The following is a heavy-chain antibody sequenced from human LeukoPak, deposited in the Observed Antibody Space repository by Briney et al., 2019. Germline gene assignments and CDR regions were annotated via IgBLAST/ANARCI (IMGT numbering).Heavy chain of an antibody. D-gene: IGHD2-8*01. CDR3: SRENGRVNFDY. J-gene: IGHJ4*02. V-gene: IGHV3-33*01. CDR1: GFAFSNYG. CDR2: IWYDGNNK. Sequence: GGSLRLSCAASGFAFSNYGMHWGRRGPGKGVECVALIWYDGNNKYYADSVKGRFTVSRVNSESTLYLQMNSLRDEDTAVYYCSRENGRVNFDYWGQGALVTVSS.